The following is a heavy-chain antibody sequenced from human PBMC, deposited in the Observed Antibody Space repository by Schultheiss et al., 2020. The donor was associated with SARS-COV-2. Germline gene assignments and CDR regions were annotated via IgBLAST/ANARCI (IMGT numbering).Heavy chain of an antibody. Sequence: GGSLRLSCAASGFTFSSYAMSWVRQAPGKGLEWVSAIGTAGDTYYQGSVKGRFTISRENAKNTLYLQMNSLRAEDTAVYYCAKDGSDTAMVMGYYYYYMDVWGKGTTVTVSS. CDR1: GFTFSSYA. CDR2: IGTAGDT. V-gene: IGHV3-23*01. J-gene: IGHJ6*03. D-gene: IGHD5-18*01. CDR3: AKDGSDTAMVMGYYYYYMDV.